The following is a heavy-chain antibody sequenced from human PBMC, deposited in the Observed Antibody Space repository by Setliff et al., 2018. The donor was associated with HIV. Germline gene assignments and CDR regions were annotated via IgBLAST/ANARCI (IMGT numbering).Heavy chain of an antibody. CDR2: INPNSGGT. CDR3: ATKLHCTNGVCLDAFDI. J-gene: IGHJ3*02. Sequence: ASVKVSCKASGYTFTGYILHWVRQAPGQGLAWMGRINPNSGGTNYAQKFQGRVTMTRDTSISPAYMELRRLRSDDTAVYYCATKLHCTNGVCLDAFDIWGQGTMVTVSS. D-gene: IGHD2-8*01. CDR1: GYTFTGYI. V-gene: IGHV1-2*06.